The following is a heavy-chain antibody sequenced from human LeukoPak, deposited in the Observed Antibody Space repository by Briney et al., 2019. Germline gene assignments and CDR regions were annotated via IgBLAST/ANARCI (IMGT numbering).Heavy chain of an antibody. D-gene: IGHD3-10*02. CDR3: AKFRGAMFTTYHFDS. CDR2: ISGSGGST. Sequence: GESLRLSCAASGFTFSTYAMSWVRQAPGKGLEWVSGISGSGGSTWYADSVKGRFTISRDSSKNTLYLQMNSLRAEDTAAYYCAKFRGAMFTTYHFDSWGQGTLVTVSS. J-gene: IGHJ4*02. CDR1: GFTFSTYA. V-gene: IGHV3-23*01.